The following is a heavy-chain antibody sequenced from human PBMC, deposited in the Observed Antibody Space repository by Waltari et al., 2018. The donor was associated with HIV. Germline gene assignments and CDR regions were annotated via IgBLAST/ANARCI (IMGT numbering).Heavy chain of an antibody. D-gene: IGHD6-19*01. CDR1: GGSFSGSY. V-gene: IGHV4-34*01. Sequence: QVHLEQWGTGLLRPSETLSLTCAVYGGSFSGSYWRWLPPSPGRGLEWVGGVNHFGRTNYSPSLKGRVTVSVDTSKNQFSLTMRSVTAADTAVYYCARDSAPGLAVDDDDGEFFYYGLDVWGQGTTVTVSS. CDR2: VNHFGRT. J-gene: IGHJ6*01. CDR3: ARDSAPGLAVDDDDGEFFYYGLDV.